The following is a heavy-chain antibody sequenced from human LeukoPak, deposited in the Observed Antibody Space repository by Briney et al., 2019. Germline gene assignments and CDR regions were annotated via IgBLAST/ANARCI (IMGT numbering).Heavy chain of an antibody. CDR1: GYTFTSYD. CDR3: AGGELSWYFDL. Sequence: ASVTVSCKASGYTFTSYDINWVRQAPGHGLEWMGWMNPNSGNTGYAQKFQGRVTMTRNTSISTAYMELSSLRSEDTAVYYCAGGELSWYFDLWGRGTLVTVSS. V-gene: IGHV1-8*01. D-gene: IGHD1-26*01. CDR2: MNPNSGNT. J-gene: IGHJ2*01.